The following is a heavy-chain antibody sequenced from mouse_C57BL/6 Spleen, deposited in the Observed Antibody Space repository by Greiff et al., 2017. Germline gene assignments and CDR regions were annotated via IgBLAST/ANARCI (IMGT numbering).Heavy chain of an antibody. Sequence: EVNVVESGGDLVKPGGSLKLSCAASGFTFSSYGLSWVRQTPDKRLEWVATISSGGSYTYYPDSVKGRFTISRDNAKNTLYLQMSSLKSEDTAMYYCARFYGSTNFDVWGTGTTVTVSS. D-gene: IGHD1-1*01. CDR3: ARFYGSTNFDV. V-gene: IGHV5-6*01. J-gene: IGHJ1*03. CDR2: ISSGGSYT. CDR1: GFTFSSYG.